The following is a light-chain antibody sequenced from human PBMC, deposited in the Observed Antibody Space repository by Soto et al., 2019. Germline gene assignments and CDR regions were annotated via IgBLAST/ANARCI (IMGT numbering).Light chain of an antibody. CDR1: SSDVGGYNY. V-gene: IGLV2-14*01. CDR3: SSYTSSSTLE. CDR2: DVS. Sequence: QSVLTQPASVSGSPGQSITISCTGTSSDVGGYNYVSWYQQHPGKAPKLMNYDVSNRPSGVSNRFSGSKSGNTASLTISGLQAEDEADYYCSSYTSSSTLEIGGGTKLTVL. J-gene: IGLJ2*01.